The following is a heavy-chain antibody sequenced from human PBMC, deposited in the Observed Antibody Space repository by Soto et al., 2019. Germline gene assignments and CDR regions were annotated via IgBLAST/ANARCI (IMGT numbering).Heavy chain of an antibody. CDR3: ARLNPYYYDSSGYGDAFDI. CDR1: GYTFTSYA. V-gene: IGHV7-4-1*01. D-gene: IGHD3-22*01. J-gene: IGHJ3*02. CDR2: INTNTGNP. Sequence: QVQLVQSGSELKKPGASVKVSCKASGYTFTSYAMNWVRQAPGQALEWMGWINTNTGNPTYAQGFTGRFVFSLDTSVSTAYLQICSLKAEDTAVYYCARLNPYYYDSSGYGDAFDIWGQGTMVTVSS.